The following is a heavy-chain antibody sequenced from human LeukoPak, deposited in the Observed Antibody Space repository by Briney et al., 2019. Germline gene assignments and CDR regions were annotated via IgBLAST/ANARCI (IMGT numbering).Heavy chain of an antibody. Sequence: EGSLRLSCAASGFTFSSYGMHWVRQAPGKGLEWVAFIRYDGSNKYYADSVKGRFTISRDNSKNTLYLQMNSLRAEDTAVYYCAKVALGYYYDSSGYYRPYFDYWGQGTLVTVSS. J-gene: IGHJ4*02. CDR2: IRYDGSNK. CDR1: GFTFSSYG. V-gene: IGHV3-30*02. CDR3: AKVALGYYYDSSGYYRPYFDY. D-gene: IGHD3-22*01.